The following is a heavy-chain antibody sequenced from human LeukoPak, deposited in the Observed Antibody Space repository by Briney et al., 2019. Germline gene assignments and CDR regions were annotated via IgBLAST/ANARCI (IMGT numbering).Heavy chain of an antibody. CDR3: ARSYYGSGSYHSAPFFDF. V-gene: IGHV3-74*03. J-gene: IGHJ4*01. CDR2: IGSDGTTT. CDR1: GFDFNSYW. Sequence: GGSVRLSCEATGFDFNSYWMHWVRQAPGKGLVWVSGIGSDGTTTTYADSVKGRFTISRDNAKNTVYLEMNSRGADDTAMYYCARSYYGSGSYHSAPFFDFWGLGTQVIVSS. D-gene: IGHD3-10*01.